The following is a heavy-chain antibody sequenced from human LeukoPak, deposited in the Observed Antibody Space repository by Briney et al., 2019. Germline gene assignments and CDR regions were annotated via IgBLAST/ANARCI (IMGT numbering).Heavy chain of an antibody. V-gene: IGHV3-23*01. D-gene: IGHD3/OR15-3a*01. CDR3: AKGGLYHVHGMDV. CDR1: GFTFSSYA. Sequence: GGPLRLSCAASGFTFSSYAMSWVRQAPGKGLERVSGISERGGSTYYADSVKGRFTISRDNFKNTVYLQMNSLRTEDTAVYYCAKGGLYHVHGMDVWGQGTAVTVSS. CDR2: ISERGGST. J-gene: IGHJ6*02.